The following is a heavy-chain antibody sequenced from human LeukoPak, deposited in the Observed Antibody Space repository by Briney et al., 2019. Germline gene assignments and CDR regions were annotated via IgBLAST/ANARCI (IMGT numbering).Heavy chain of an antibody. CDR1: GFTFSSYW. D-gene: IGHD2-2*01. V-gene: IGHV3-7*01. CDR3: ARLIVVGPAALIGDAFDI. J-gene: IGHJ3*02. CDR2: IKQDGSEK. Sequence: GGSLRLSCAASGFTFSSYWMSWVRQAPGKGLEWVANIKQDGSEKYYVDSVKGRFTISRDNAKNSLYLQMNSLRAEDTAVYYCARLIVVGPAALIGDAFDIWGQGTMVTVSS.